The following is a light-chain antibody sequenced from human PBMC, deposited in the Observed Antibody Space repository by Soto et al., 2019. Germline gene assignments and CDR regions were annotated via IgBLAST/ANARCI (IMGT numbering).Light chain of an antibody. CDR2: GVS. Sequence: EVVLTQSPGTLSLSPGERATLSCRASQSVSGSDLAWYQQKPGQAPRLLISGVSNRATGTPDRFSGSGSGTDFHLTISSLEPEDFAVFYCHQYGISPPTFGPGTKVEI. CDR1: QSVSGSD. J-gene: IGKJ1*01. V-gene: IGKV3-20*01. CDR3: HQYGISPPT.